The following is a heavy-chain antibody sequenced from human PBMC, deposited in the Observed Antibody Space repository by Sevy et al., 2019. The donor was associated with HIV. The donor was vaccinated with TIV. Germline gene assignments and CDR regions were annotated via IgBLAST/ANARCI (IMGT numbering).Heavy chain of an antibody. V-gene: IGHV1-8*01. CDR1: GYTFTSYD. CDR3: AGYSSGWYPFYYGMDV. D-gene: IGHD6-19*01. CDR2: MNPNSGNT. Sequence: ASVKVSCKASGYTFTSYDINWVRQATGQGLEWMGWMNPNSGNTGYAQKFQGRVTMTRNTSISTAYMELSSLRSEDTAVYYCAGYSSGWYPFYYGMDVWGQGTTVTVSS. J-gene: IGHJ6*02.